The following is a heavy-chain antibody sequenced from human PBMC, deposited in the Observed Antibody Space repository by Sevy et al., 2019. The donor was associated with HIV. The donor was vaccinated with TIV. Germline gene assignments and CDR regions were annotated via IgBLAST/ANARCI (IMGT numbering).Heavy chain of an antibody. V-gene: IGHV3-30-3*01. CDR3: ARLYNSGGYFYDSFAI. Sequence: GGSLRLSCAASGFSFNVFAMHWVRRTPVKGLEWVALLSNDGTFTDYADSVKGRFTISRDTSKKMLYLEMNSVRVEDAAIYYCARLYNSGGYFYDSFAIWGQGTMVTVSS. CDR1: GFSFNVFA. J-gene: IGHJ3*02. CDR2: LSNDGTFT. D-gene: IGHD3-22*01.